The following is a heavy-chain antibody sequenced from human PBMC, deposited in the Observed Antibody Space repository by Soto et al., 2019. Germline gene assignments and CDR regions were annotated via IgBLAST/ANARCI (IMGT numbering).Heavy chain of an antibody. CDR1: GGSISSGGYY. V-gene: IGHV4-31*03. CDR2: IYYSGST. CDR3: AGVWFGEIGGFDP. Sequence: QVQLQESGPGLVKPSQTLSLTCTVSGGSISSGGYYWSWIRQHPGKGLEWIGYIYYSGSTYYNPSLKSRVTISGDSSKNHCSLKLSSVTAADTAVYYCAGVWFGEIGGFDPWGQGTLFTVSS. J-gene: IGHJ5*02. D-gene: IGHD3-10*01.